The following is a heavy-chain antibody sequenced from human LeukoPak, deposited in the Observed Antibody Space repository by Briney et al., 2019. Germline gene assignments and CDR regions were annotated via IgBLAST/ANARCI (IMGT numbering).Heavy chain of an antibody. CDR3: ARELFIGWFDP. Sequence: GGSLRLSCAASGFTFSSYAMHWVRQSPGKGLEWVAVISYDGSNKYYADSVKGRFTISRDNSKNTLYLQMNSLRAEDTAVYYCARELFIGWFDPWGQGTLATVSS. CDR2: ISYDGSNK. J-gene: IGHJ5*02. CDR1: GFTFSSYA. D-gene: IGHD3-10*02. V-gene: IGHV3-30*01.